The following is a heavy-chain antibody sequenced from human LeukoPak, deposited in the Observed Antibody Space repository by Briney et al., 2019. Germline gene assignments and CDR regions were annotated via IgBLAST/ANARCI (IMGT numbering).Heavy chain of an antibody. J-gene: IGHJ3*02. V-gene: IGHV3-20*04. CDR1: GLTFDDYG. CDR2: INWNGGST. D-gene: IGHD3-22*01. Sequence: GGSLRLSCAASGLTFDDYGMSWVRRAPGKGLEWVSGINWNGGSTGYADSVKGRFTISRDNAKNSLYLQMNSLRAEDTALYYCARAQTYYYDSSGYSGAFDIWGQGTMVTVSS. CDR3: ARAQTYYYDSSGYSGAFDI.